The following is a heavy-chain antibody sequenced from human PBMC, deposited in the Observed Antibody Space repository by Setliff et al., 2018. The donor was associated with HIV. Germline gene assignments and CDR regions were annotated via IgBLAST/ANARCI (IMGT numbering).Heavy chain of an antibody. D-gene: IGHD3-10*01. Sequence: SETLSLTCSVSGDSMRSNYWTWIRQSPGKGLEWIGHVDYSGSPTYNPSLNSRVTLSIDTSKSQFSLRLSSVTAADTALYSCARRSTVARGVDCFDFWGQGTLVTVSS. J-gene: IGHJ4*02. CDR2: VDYSGSP. CDR3: ARRSTVARGVDCFDF. V-gene: IGHV4-59*08. CDR1: GDSMRSNY.